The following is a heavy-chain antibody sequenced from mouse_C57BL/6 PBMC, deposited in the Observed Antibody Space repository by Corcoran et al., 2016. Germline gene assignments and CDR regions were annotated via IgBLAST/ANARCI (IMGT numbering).Heavy chain of an antibody. CDR3: APCGLAY. J-gene: IGHJ3*01. CDR2: INPNNGGT. V-gene: IGHV1-26*01. CDR1: GYTFTDYY. Sequence: EVQLQQSGPELVKPGASVKISCKASGYTFTDYYMNWVKQSHGKSLEWIGDINPNNGGTSYNQKFKGKATLTVDKSSSTAYMELRSLTSEDSAVYYCAPCGLAYWGQGTLVTVSA.